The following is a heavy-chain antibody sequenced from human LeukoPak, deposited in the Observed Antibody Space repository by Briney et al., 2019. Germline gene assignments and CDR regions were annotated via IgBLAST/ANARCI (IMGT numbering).Heavy chain of an antibody. V-gene: IGHV5-51*01. CDR1: GSSFTSYW. J-gene: IGHJ6*02. CDR3: ARLDALPYYYGMDV. D-gene: IGHD5-24*01. Sequence: GASLQISCKGSGSSFTSYWIGWVRPLAGKRLEWMGIIYPGAYDTRYSPSFQGQVTISADKSISTAYLQWSSLKASDTAMYYCARLDALPYYYGMDVWGQGTTVTVSS. CDR2: IYPGAYDT.